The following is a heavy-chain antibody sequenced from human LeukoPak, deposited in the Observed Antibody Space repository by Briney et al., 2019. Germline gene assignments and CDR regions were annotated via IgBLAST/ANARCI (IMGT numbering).Heavy chain of an antibody. D-gene: IGHD1-26*01. CDR3: ARAQYSGSYYYYGMDV. Sequence: PGGSLRLSCAASGFTFSSYAMHWVRQAPGKGLEWVAVISYDGSNKYYADSVKGRFTISRDNSRNTLYLQMNSLRAEDTAVYYCARAQYSGSYYYYGMDVWGQGTTVTVSS. V-gene: IGHV3-30-3*01. J-gene: IGHJ6*02. CDR2: ISYDGSNK. CDR1: GFTFSSYA.